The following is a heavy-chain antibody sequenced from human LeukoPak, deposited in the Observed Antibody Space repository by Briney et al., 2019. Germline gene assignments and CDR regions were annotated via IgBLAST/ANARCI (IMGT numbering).Heavy chain of an antibody. D-gene: IGHD3-10*01. CDR2: INPNSGGT. J-gene: IGHJ4*02. CDR3: ARVGTMVRGVIIRRVYFDY. Sequence: ASVKVSCKASGYTFTGYYMHWVRQAPGQGLEWMGWINPNSGGTNYAQKFQGRVTMTRDTSISTAYMELSRLRSDDTAVYYCARVGTMVRGVIIRRVYFDYWGQGTPVTVSS. CDR1: GYTFTGYY. V-gene: IGHV1-2*02.